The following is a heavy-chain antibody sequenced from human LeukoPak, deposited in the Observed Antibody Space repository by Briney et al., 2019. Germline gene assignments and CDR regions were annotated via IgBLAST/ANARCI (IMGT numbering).Heavy chain of an antibody. CDR2: ISGSGAGT. V-gene: IGHV3-23*01. CDR3: AKDRCSNGVGCYYYYMDV. J-gene: IGHJ6*03. Sequence: GGSLRLSCAASGFTFSSYAMSWVRQAPGKGLEWVSTISGSGAGTYYADSVKGRFTISRDNAKNSLYLQMNSLRAEDTAVYYCAKDRCSNGVGCYYYYMDVWGKGTTVTISS. D-gene: IGHD2-8*01. CDR1: GFTFSSYA.